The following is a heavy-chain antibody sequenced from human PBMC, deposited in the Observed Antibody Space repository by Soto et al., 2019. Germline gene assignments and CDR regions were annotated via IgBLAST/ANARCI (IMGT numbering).Heavy chain of an antibody. D-gene: IGHD3-16*02. CDR3: AKDLDEDYVWGSHRPPFDR. J-gene: IGHJ4*02. CDR2: ISVSGGST. Sequence: EVQLLESGGGLVQPGGSLRLSCAASVFTFSNYAMSWVRQAPGKGLEWVSSISVSGGSTYYADSVKGRFTISREDSKDTLYLQMNSLRAEDTAVYYCAKDLDEDYVWGSHRPPFDRWGQGTLVTVSS. V-gene: IGHV3-23*01. CDR1: VFTFSNYA.